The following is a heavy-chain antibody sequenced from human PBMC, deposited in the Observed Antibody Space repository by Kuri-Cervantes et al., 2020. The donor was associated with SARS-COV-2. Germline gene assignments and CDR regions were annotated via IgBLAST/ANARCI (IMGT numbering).Heavy chain of an antibody. CDR2: IYTSGST. Sequence: GSLRLSCAVYGGSFSGYYWSWIRQPPGKGLEWIGRIYTSGSTNYNPSLKSRVTISVDTSKNQSSLKLSSVTAADTAVYYCAGRWAYYDILEHDAFDIWGQGTRVTGSS. D-gene: IGHD3-9*01. J-gene: IGHJ3*02. CDR3: AGRWAYYDILEHDAFDI. V-gene: IGHV4-59*10. CDR1: GGSFSGYY.